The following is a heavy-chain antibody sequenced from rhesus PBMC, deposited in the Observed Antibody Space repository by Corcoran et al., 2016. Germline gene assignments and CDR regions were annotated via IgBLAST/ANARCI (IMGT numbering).Heavy chain of an antibody. J-gene: IGHJ4*01. D-gene: IGHD2-39*02. V-gene: IGHV4-73*01. CDR1: GGYIRGYYY. CDR2: IDLNNTTT. CDR3: SRDRGACCSGGVCSTEYFDY. Sequence: VKLQQWGEGLVTPSETLSLTCAVYGGYIRGYYYWSWSGQPNGQGLEWMGGIDLNNTTTYYTPAPNNRVTNSKDPSKNQYYLLLRSGTGAYPAVYYCSRDRGACCSGGVCSTEYFDYWGQGCLVTVSS.